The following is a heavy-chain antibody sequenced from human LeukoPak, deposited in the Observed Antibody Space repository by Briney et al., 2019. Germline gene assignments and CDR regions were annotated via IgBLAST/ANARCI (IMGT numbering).Heavy chain of an antibody. V-gene: IGHV4-39*01. J-gene: IGHJ4*02. CDR2: IYYSGST. CDR3: ARYMTTVVLIDY. Sequence: SETLSLTCTVSGGSISSSSYYWGWIRQPPGKGLEWIGSIYYSGSTYYNPSLKGRVTISVDTSKNQFSLKLSSVTAADTAVYYCARYMTTVVLIDYWGQGTLVTVSS. CDR1: GGSISSSSYY. D-gene: IGHD4-23*01.